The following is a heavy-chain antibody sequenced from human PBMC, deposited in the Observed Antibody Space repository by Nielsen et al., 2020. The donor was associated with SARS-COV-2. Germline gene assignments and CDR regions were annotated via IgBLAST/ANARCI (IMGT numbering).Heavy chain of an antibody. CDR3: ALYTSSSLADS. V-gene: IGHV3-30*03. J-gene: IGHJ4*02. Sequence: GRFTVLRDNSKNTLYLQMDSLRPEDTAVYYCALYTSSSLADSWGQGTLVTVSS. D-gene: IGHD6-6*01.